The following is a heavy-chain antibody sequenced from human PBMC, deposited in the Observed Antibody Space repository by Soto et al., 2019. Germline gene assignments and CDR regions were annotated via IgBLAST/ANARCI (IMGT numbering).Heavy chain of an antibody. CDR3: ARGYLITFGGVIGN. D-gene: IGHD3-16*02. J-gene: IGHJ4*02. V-gene: IGHV4-31*03. CDR2: IYYSGST. Sequence: SETLSLTCTVSGGSISSGGYYWSWIRQHPGKGLEWIGYIYYSGSTYYNPSLKSRVTISVDTSKNQFSLKLSSVTAADTAVYYCARGYLITFGGVIGNWGQGTLVTVSS. CDR1: GGSISSGGYY.